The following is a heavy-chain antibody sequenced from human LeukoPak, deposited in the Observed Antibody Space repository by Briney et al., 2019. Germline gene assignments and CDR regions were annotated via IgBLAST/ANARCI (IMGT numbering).Heavy chain of an antibody. V-gene: IGHV4-4*02. D-gene: IGHD2-15*01. CDR2: IYHSGST. CDR3: ARGSPGYCSGGSCPDTGFDY. J-gene: IGHJ4*02. Sequence: SGTLSLTCAVSGGSISSSNWWSWVRQPPGKGLAWIGEIYHSGSTNYNPSLKSRVTISVDKSKNQFSLKLSSVTAADTAVYYCARGSPGYCSGGSCPDTGFDYWGQGTLVTVSS. CDR1: GGSISSSNW.